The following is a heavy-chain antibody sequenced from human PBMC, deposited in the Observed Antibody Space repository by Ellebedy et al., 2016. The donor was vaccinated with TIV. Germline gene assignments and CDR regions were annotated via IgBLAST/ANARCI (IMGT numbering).Heavy chain of an antibody. CDR2: IYPGDSDT. CDR1: GYSFSTYW. Sequence: KVSCKASGYSFSTYWIGWVRQMPGKGLEWMGIIYPGDSDTRNSPSFEGHVTISADESLSTAYLHWSSLKASDTAIYYCARLHRDYGDFLDAFDFWGQGTMVTVSS. V-gene: IGHV5-51*01. CDR3: ARLHRDYGDFLDAFDF. J-gene: IGHJ3*01. D-gene: IGHD4-17*01.